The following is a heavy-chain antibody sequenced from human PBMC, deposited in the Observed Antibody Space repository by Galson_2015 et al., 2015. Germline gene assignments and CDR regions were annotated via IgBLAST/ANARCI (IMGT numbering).Heavy chain of an antibody. CDR2: ISYAGSTK. Sequence: SLRLACAASGFTFSSYAMHWVRQAPGKGLEWVAVISYAGSTKYYADSVKGRFTISRDNSKNTLYLQMNSLRAEDTAVYYCARSRYCSGGSCYSVFDYWGQGTQVTVSS. V-gene: IGHV3-30*01. CDR1: GFTFSSYA. D-gene: IGHD2-15*01. CDR3: ARSRYCSGGSCYSVFDY. J-gene: IGHJ4*02.